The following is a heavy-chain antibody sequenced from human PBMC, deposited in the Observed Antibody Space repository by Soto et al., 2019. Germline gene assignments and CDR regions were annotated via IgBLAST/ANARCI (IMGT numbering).Heavy chain of an antibody. CDR1: GFTFSYYW. J-gene: IGHJ3*01. CDR3: ARGDRGAFDL. D-gene: IGHD1-26*01. Sequence: EVQLVESGGGLVQPGESLRLSCAASGFTFSYYWMHWVRQAPGKGLVWVSRIHSDGSSTTYADSVKGRFSISRDNARNTVYRQMNSLRAEETPLYYCARGDRGAFDLWGQGTVLTFSS. V-gene: IGHV3-74*01. CDR2: IHSDGSST.